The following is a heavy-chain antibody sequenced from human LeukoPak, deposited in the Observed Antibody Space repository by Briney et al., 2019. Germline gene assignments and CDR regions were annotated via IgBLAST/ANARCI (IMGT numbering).Heavy chain of an antibody. D-gene: IGHD3-3*01. V-gene: IGHV4-34*01. J-gene: IGHJ6*02. CDR3: ARVYDFWSGYYDGMDV. CDR1: GGSFSGYY. CDR2: INHSGST. Sequence: SETLSLTCAVYGGSFSGYYWSWIRQPPGKGLEWIGEINHSGSTNYNPSLKSRVTISVDTSKNQFSLKLSSVPAADTAVYYCARVYDFWSGYYDGMDVWGQGTTVTVSS.